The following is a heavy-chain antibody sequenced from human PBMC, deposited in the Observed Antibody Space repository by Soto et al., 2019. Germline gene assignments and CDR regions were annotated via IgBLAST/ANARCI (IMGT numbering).Heavy chain of an antibody. CDR2: IGVGSGNT. CDR1: GFTFTSSA. Sequence: QMQLVQSGPEVKKPGTSVKVSCKTSGFTFTSSAVQWVRQARGQGLEWIGWIGVGSGNTSYAQKFQERVTITRDMSTSTAYMELSSLRSDDTAVYYCAALEMNHYFDSWGQGTLVTVSS. CDR3: AALEMNHYFDS. V-gene: IGHV1-58*01. J-gene: IGHJ4*02.